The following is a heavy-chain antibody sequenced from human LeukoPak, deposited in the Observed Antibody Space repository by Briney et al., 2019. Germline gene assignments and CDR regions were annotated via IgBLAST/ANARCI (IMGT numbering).Heavy chain of an antibody. CDR1: GGSISSGSYY. D-gene: IGHD5-12*01. CDR2: IYTSGST. Sequence: SETLSLTCTVSGGSISSGSYYWSWIRQPAGMGLEWIGRIYTSGSTNYNPSLKSRVTISVDTSKNQFSLKLSSVTAADTAVYYCARDGRSGYDFVYWGQGTLVTVSS. V-gene: IGHV4-61*02. CDR3: ARDGRSGYDFVY. J-gene: IGHJ4*02.